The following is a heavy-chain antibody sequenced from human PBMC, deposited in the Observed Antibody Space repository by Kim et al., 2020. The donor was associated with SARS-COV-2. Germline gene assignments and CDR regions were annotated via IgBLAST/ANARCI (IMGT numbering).Heavy chain of an antibody. D-gene: IGHD6-13*01. CDR1: GYTFTSYD. CDR2: ISANNGNT. CDR3: ARDRVRYSSSPFDY. Sequence: ASVKVSCKGSGYTFTSYDITWVRQAPGQGLEWMGWISANNGNTNYAQKLQGRVTMTTDTSTSTAYMELRSLRSDDTAVYYCARDRVRYSSSPFDYWGQGTLVTVSS. J-gene: IGHJ4*02. V-gene: IGHV1-18*01.